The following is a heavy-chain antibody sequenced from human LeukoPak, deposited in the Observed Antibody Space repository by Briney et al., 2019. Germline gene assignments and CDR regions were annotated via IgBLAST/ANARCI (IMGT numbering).Heavy chain of an antibody. D-gene: IGHD3-22*01. J-gene: IGHJ3*02. Sequence: SQTLSLTCTVSGGSISSGSYYWSWIRQPAGKGLEWIGRIYTSGSTNYNPSLKSRVTISVDTSKNQFSLKLSSVTAADTAVYYCASRGHYNDSSGYFDDAFDIWGQGTMVTVSS. CDR2: IYTSGST. CDR3: ASRGHYNDSSGYFDDAFDI. CDR1: GGSISSGSYY. V-gene: IGHV4-61*02.